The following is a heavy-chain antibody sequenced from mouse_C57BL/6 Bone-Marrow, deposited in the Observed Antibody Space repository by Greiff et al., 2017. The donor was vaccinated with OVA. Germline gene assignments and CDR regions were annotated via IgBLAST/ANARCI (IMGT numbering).Heavy chain of an antibody. Sequence: EVKLMESGGGLVQPGGSLKLSCAASGFTFSDYYMYWVRQTPEKRLEWVAYISNGGGSTYYPDTVKGRFTISRDNAKNTLYLQMSRLKSEDTAMYYCARQRGRAMDYWGQGTSVTVSS. V-gene: IGHV5-12*01. CDR2: ISNGGGST. J-gene: IGHJ4*01. CDR3: ARQRGRAMDY. CDR1: GFTFSDYY.